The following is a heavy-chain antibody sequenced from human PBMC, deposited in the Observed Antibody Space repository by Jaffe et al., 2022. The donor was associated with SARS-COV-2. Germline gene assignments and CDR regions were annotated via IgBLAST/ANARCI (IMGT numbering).Heavy chain of an antibody. V-gene: IGHV4-39*01. CDR1: GASFSNNIYS. CDR3: AKHGEPATPGWFDP. D-gene: IGHD2-15*01. Sequence: QLQLQESGPGLVKPSETLSLTCTVSGASFSNNIYSCGWIRQPPGKGLEWIGSIYYNDSTCYNPSLKSRVTISVDTSKNQLSLTLSSVTVADTAVYYCAKHGEPATPGWFDPWGQGALVTVSS. J-gene: IGHJ5*02. CDR2: IYYNDST.